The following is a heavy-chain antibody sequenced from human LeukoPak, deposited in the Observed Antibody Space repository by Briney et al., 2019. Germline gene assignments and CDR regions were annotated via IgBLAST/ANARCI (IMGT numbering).Heavy chain of an antibody. CDR1: GGSISSYY. D-gene: IGHD5-18*01. CDR2: IYYSGST. J-gene: IGHJ3*02. Sequence: PSETLSLTCTVSGGSISSYYWSWIRQPPGKGLEWIGYIYYSGSTNYNPSLKSRVTISVDTSKNQFSLKLSSVTAADTAVYYCARAGIQQGYAFDIWGQGTMVTVSS. V-gene: IGHV4-59*01. CDR3: ARAGIQQGYAFDI.